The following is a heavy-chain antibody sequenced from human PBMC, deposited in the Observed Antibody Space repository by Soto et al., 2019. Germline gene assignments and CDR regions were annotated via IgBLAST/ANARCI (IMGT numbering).Heavy chain of an antibody. CDR3: ARPVLPHYYYYYGMDV. CDR1: GGVFSGYY. CDR2: INHSGST. J-gene: IGHJ6*02. Sequence: SETPSLTCAGYGGVFSGYYWGWIRQPPGKGLEWIGEINHSGSTNYNPSLKSRVTISVDTSKNQFSLKLSSVTAADTAVYYCARPVLPHYYYYYGMDVWGQGTTVTVSS. V-gene: IGHV4-34*01.